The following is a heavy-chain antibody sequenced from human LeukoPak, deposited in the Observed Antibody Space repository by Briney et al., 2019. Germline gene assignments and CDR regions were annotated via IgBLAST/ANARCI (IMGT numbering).Heavy chain of an antibody. J-gene: IGHJ4*02. Sequence: SEALSLTCTVSGGSISSYYWSWIRQPAGKGLEWIGRIYTSGSTNYNPSLKSRVTMSVDTSKNQFSLKLSSVTAADTAVYYCARDGYYYDSSGYYFDYWGQGTLVTVSS. CDR1: GGSISSYY. CDR2: IYTSGST. D-gene: IGHD3-22*01. V-gene: IGHV4-4*07. CDR3: ARDGYYYDSSGYYFDY.